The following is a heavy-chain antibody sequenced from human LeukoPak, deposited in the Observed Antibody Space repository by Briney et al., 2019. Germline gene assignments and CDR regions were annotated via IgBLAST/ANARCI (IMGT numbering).Heavy chain of an antibody. CDR1: GYTFTSYD. Sequence: ASVKVSCKASGYTFTSYDINWVRQATGQGLEWMGWMNPNSGNTGYAQKFQGRVTMTRNTSISTAYMELSSLRSEDTAVYYCARGYDILTGSGYWGQGTLVTVSS. CDR2: MNPNSGNT. V-gene: IGHV1-8*01. D-gene: IGHD3-9*01. CDR3: ARGYDILTGSGY. J-gene: IGHJ4*02.